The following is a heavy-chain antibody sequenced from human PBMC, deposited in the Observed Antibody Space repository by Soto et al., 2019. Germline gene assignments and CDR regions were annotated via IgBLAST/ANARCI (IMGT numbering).Heavy chain of an antibody. CDR1: GFTFSRYE. CDR2: ISTSGSTI. V-gene: IGHV3-48*03. Sequence: EVQLVESGGDLVQPGGSLRLSCAASGFTFSRYEMNWVRQAPGQGLEWISYISTSGSTIYYADSVKGRFTISRDNAKNSLYLQMNSLRAEDTAVYYCARELAVAGSLDYWGQGTLVPVSS. D-gene: IGHD6-13*01. CDR3: ARELAVAGSLDY. J-gene: IGHJ4*02.